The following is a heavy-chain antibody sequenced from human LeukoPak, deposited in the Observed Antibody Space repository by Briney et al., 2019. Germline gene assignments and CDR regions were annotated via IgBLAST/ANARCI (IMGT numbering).Heavy chain of an antibody. CDR2: IYYSGST. CDR3: ARVQNYYYYYMDV. Sequence: QPSETLSLTCTVSGGSISTYFWSWIRQPPGKGLEWIGYIYYSGSTSYNPSLKSRVTISADTSKNQFSLKLSSVTAADTAVYYCARVQNYYYYYMDVWDKGTTVTVSS. CDR1: GGSISTYF. D-gene: IGHD4-11*01. J-gene: IGHJ6*03. V-gene: IGHV4-59*01.